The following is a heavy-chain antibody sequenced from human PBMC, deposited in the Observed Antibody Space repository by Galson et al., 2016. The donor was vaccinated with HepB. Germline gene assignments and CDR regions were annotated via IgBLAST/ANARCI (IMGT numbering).Heavy chain of an antibody. CDR1: GFSVTTHY. Sequence: SLRLSCAASGFSVTTHYMSWIRQAPGKGLEWVSVISVGDNTNYADYVKGRFTVSRDTSNTTVFLQMNNLRVEDTAVYYCSRDYTFGHTGFDFWGQGVLVTVSS. V-gene: IGHV3-53*01. D-gene: IGHD3-10*01. CDR3: SRDYTFGHTGFDF. J-gene: IGHJ4*02. CDR2: ISVGDNT.